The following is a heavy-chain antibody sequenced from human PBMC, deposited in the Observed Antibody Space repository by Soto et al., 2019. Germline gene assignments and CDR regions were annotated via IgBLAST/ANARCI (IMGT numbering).Heavy chain of an antibody. CDR2: INHSGST. J-gene: IGHJ4*02. V-gene: IGHV4-34*01. CDR3: ARVITFGGVIVSLDY. Sequence: SLTCAVYGGSFSGYYWSWIRQPPGKGLEWIGEINHSGSTNYNPSLKSRVTISVDTSKNQFSLKLSSVTAADTAVYYCARVITFGGVIVSLDYWGQGTLVTVSS. D-gene: IGHD3-16*02. CDR1: GGSFSGYY.